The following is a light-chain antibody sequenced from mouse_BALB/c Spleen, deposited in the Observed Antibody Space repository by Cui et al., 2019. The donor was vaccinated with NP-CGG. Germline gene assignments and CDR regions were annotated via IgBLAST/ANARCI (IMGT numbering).Light chain of an antibody. CDR3: ALWYSNHWV. Sequence: QAVVTQESALTTSPGETVTLTCRSSTGAFTTSNYANWVQEKPDHLFTGLIGGTNNRVPGVPARFSGSLIGDKAALTITGAQTEDEAIYFCALWYSNHWVFGGGTKLTVL. CDR2: GTN. J-gene: IGLJ1*01. CDR1: TGAFTTSNY. V-gene: IGLV1*01.